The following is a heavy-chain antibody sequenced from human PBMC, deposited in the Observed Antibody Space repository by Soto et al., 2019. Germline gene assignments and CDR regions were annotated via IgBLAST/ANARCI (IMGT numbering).Heavy chain of an antibody. V-gene: IGHV1-3*01. CDR3: ARVLYCSSTSCYRDGMDV. J-gene: IGHJ6*02. CDR2: INAGNGNT. D-gene: IGHD2-2*02. CDR1: GYTFTSYA. Sequence: ASVKVSCKASGYTFTSYAMHWVRQPPGQRLEWMGWINAGNGNTKYSQKFQGRVTITRDTSASTAYMELSSLRSEGTAVYYCARVLYCSSTSCYRDGMDVWGQGTTVTVCS.